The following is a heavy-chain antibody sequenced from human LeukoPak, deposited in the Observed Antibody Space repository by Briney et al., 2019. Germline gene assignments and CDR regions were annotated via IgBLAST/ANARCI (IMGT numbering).Heavy chain of an antibody. J-gene: IGHJ4*02. CDR1: GRSISSGGYY. CDR2: IYDSGST. Sequence: TLSLTCTVSGRSISSGGYYWSCIRQHPGKGLEWIGSIYDSGSTYYNPSLKSRVTISVDTSKNQFSLKLSSVTAADTAVYYCARGTTMVRGVSHFDYWGQGTLVTVSS. D-gene: IGHD3-10*01. CDR3: ARGTTMVRGVSHFDY. V-gene: IGHV4-31*03.